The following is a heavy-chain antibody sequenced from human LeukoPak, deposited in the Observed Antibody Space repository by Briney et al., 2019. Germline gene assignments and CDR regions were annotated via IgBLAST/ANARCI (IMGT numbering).Heavy chain of an antibody. D-gene: IGHD5-24*01. CDR2: VSYDGSNK. Sequence: PGGSLRLSCVASVFTFSRYGMHWVRQAPGKGLVWVAVVSYDGSNKYYADSVKGRFTISRDNSKNTLYLQMNSLRAEDTAVYYCAKGGLGVEIPTTEINWYLDLCGRGTLVTVSS. J-gene: IGHJ2*01. V-gene: IGHV3-30*18. CDR3: AKGGLGVEIPTTEINWYLDL. CDR1: VFTFSRYG.